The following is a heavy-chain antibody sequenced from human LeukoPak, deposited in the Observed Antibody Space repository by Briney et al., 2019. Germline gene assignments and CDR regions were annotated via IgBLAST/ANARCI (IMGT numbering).Heavy chain of an antibody. D-gene: IGHD6-19*01. V-gene: IGHV3-33*01. CDR3: ARDPSSGWYYFDY. CDR2: IWYGGSNK. CDR1: GLTFSSYG. J-gene: IGHJ4*02. Sequence: GGSLRLSCAASGLTFSSYGMHWVRQAPGKGLEWVAVIWYGGSNKYYADSVKGRFTISRDTSKNTLYLQMNSLRAEDTAVYYCARDPSSGWYYFDYWGQGTLVTVSS.